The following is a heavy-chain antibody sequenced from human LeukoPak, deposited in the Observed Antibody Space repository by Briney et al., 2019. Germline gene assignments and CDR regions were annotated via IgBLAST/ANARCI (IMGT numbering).Heavy chain of an antibody. CDR1: GYTFTSYY. Sequence: ASVTVSCKASGYTFTSYYMHWVRQAPGQGLEWMGIINPSGGSTSYAQKFQGRVTMTRDMSTSTVYMELSSLRSEDTAVYYCARDMGVVTAIYWGQGTLVTVSS. V-gene: IGHV1-46*01. CDR3: ARDMGVVTAIY. CDR2: INPSGGST. J-gene: IGHJ4*02. D-gene: IGHD2-21*02.